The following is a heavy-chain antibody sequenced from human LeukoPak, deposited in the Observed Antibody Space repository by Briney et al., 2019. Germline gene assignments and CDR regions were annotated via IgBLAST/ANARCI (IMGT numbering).Heavy chain of an antibody. CDR2: ISGSGGST. CDR3: AKGASGYYYDSSGYYLVQFDY. D-gene: IGHD3-22*01. Sequence: PGGSLRLSCAASGFTFSSYAMSWVRQAPGKGLEWVSAISGSGGSTYYADPVKGRFTISRDNSKNTLYLQMNSLRAEDTAVYYCAKGASGYYYDSSGYYLVQFDYWGQGTLVTVSS. V-gene: IGHV3-23*01. CDR1: GFTFSSYA. J-gene: IGHJ4*02.